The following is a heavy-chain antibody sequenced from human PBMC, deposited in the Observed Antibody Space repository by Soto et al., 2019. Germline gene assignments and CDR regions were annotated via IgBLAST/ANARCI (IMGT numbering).Heavy chain of an antibody. Sequence: SETLSLTCTVSGGSISSYYWSWIRQPPGKGLEWIGYIYYSGSTNYNPSLKSRVTISVDTSKNQFSLKLSSVTAADTAVYYCARSPSGESYYYYYMDVWGKGTTVTVSS. CDR2: IYYSGST. J-gene: IGHJ6*03. D-gene: IGHD3-10*01. V-gene: IGHV4-59*01. CDR3: ARSPSGESYYYYYMDV. CDR1: GGSISSYY.